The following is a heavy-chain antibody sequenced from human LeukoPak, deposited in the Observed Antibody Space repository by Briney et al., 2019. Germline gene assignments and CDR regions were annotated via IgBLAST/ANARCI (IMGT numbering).Heavy chain of an antibody. CDR3: ARPVRVVQYWYFDL. D-gene: IGHD2-15*01. J-gene: IGHJ2*01. Sequence: SETLSLTCAVSGGSISSGGSSWGWIRQPPGKGLEWIGSIYYSGSTYYNPSLKSRVTISVDTSKNQFSLKLSSVTAADTAVYYCARPVRVVQYWYFDLWGRGTLVTVSS. V-gene: IGHV4-39*01. CDR2: IYYSGST. CDR1: GGSISSGGSS.